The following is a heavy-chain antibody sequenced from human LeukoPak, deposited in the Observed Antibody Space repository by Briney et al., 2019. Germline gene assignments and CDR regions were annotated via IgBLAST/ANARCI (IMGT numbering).Heavy chain of an antibody. CDR1: GGSISSYY. V-gene: IGHV4-59*08. J-gene: IGHJ4*02. Sequence: SETLSLTCTVSGGSISSYYWSWIRQPPGKGLEWIAYIYYSGSTNYNPSLKSRVTISVDTSKNQFSLRLSSVTAADTAVYYCASYSGYSYGFDYWGQGTLVTISS. D-gene: IGHD5-18*01. CDR3: ASYSGYSYGFDY. CDR2: IYYSGST.